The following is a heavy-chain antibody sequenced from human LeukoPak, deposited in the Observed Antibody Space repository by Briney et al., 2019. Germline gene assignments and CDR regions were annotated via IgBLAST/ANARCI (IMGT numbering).Heavy chain of an antibody. J-gene: IGHJ4*02. D-gene: IGHD1-26*01. CDR1: GLTFSNYA. V-gene: IGHV3-23*01. CDR3: ALWQEGATPKFHN. Sequence: GGSLRLSCAASGLTFSNYAMSWVRQAPGKGLDWVSTISGSGGVIYYPDSVRGRFTISRDNSRNTLHLQMDSLRDEDTAIYYCALWQEGATPKFHNWGQGTLVTVSS. CDR2: ISGSGGVI.